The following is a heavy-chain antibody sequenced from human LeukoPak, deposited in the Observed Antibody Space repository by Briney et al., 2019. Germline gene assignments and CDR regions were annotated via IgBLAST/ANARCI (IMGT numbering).Heavy chain of an antibody. Sequence: PGGSLRLSCAASGFTFSSYGMSWVRQAPGKGLEWVSAITATSSSTHDADSVKGRFTISRDNSKNTLYVQMNSLRAEDTAMYYCAKVSLNMVNDAFDIWGQGTMVSVSS. J-gene: IGHJ3*02. D-gene: IGHD4/OR15-4a*01. CDR3: AKVSLNMVNDAFDI. CDR2: ITATSSST. CDR1: GFTFSSYG. V-gene: IGHV3-23*01.